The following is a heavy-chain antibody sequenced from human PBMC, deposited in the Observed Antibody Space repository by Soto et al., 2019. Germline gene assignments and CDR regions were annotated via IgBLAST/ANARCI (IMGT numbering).Heavy chain of an antibody. CDR1: GFTFSDYY. CDR3: ARARYYDWCFDL. V-gene: IGHV3-11*01. J-gene: IGHJ4*02. D-gene: IGHD3-9*01. Sequence: RLSCAASGFTFSDYYMSWIRQAPGKGLEWVSYISSSGSTIYYADSVKGRFTISRDNAKNSLYLQMNSLRAADTAVYFCARARYYDWCFDLWGLGTPVTVSS. CDR2: ISSSGSTI.